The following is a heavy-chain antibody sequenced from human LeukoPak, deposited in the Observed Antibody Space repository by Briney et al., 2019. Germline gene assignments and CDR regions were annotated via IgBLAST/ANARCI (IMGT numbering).Heavy chain of an antibody. D-gene: IGHD6-13*01. CDR3: SIATAGYYFDY. J-gene: IGHJ4*02. CDR2: IYASGST. CDR1: GGSIGSNY. Sequence: SETLSLTCTVSGGSIGSNYWTWIRQPAGKGLEWIGRIYASGSTNYNPSLKSRVTMSVDTSKNQFSLKLSSVTAADTAVYYCSIATAGYYFDYWGQGNLVTVSS. V-gene: IGHV4-4*07.